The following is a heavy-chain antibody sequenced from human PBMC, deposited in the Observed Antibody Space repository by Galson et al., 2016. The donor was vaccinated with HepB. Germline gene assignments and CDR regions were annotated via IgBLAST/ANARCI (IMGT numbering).Heavy chain of an antibody. CDR1: GGSINSGDYF. Sequence: TLSLTCTVSGGSINSGDYFWSWIRQHPGKGLEWIGYIYYSGSSFYNPSLKSRVTISIDTSKNQFSLRLSSVTAADTAVYYGARVQVSAAGTVEAFDIWGQGTMVTVSS. CDR2: IYYSGSS. D-gene: IGHD6-13*01. J-gene: IGHJ3*02. V-gene: IGHV4-31*03. CDR3: ARVQVSAAGTVEAFDI.